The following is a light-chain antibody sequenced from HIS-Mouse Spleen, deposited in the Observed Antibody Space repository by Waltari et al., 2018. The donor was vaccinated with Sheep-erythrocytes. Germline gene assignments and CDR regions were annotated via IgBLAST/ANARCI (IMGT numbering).Light chain of an antibody. V-gene: IGLV2-11*01. CDR2: DVS. J-gene: IGLJ1*01. Sequence: QSALTQPPPVSGSPGQPVTISCPGTSSDVGGYNYVSWYQQHPGKAPKLMIYDVSKRPSGVPDRFSGSKSGNTASLTISGLQAEDEADYYCCSYAGSYNHVFATGTKVTVL. CDR1: SSDVGGYNY. CDR3: CSYAGSYNHV.